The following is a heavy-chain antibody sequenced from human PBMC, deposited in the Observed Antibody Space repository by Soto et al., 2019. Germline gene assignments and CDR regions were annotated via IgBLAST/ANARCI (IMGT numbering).Heavy chain of an antibody. V-gene: IGHV3-11*05. CDR2: ISTSNSYT. Sequence: GGSLRLSCAASGFTFSDYYMSWIRQAPGKGLEWVSYISTSNSYTNYADSVKGRFTISRDNAKNSLYLQMNSLRAEDTAVYYYARDLIAAAGIRWFDPWGQGTLVTVSS. D-gene: IGHD6-13*01. CDR1: GFTFSDYY. CDR3: ARDLIAAAGIRWFDP. J-gene: IGHJ5*02.